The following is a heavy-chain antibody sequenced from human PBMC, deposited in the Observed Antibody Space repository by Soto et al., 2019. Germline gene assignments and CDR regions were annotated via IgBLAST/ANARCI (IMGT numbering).Heavy chain of an antibody. CDR2: ISYDGSNK. D-gene: IGHD1-26*01. Sequence: GGSLRLSCAASGFTFSSYGMHWVRQAPGKGLEWVAVISYDGSNKYYADSVKGRFTISRDNSKNTLYLQMNSLRAEDTAVYYCAKGDSGSYFNYYYYGMDVWGQGTTVTVSS. V-gene: IGHV3-30*18. CDR3: AKGDSGSYFNYYYYGMDV. CDR1: GFTFSSYG. J-gene: IGHJ6*02.